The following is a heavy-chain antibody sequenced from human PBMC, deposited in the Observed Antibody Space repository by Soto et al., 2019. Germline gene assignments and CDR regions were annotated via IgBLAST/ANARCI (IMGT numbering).Heavy chain of an antibody. CDR2: IYYSGST. CDR3: ARDSDEDCSGGSCYWDD. J-gene: IGHJ4*02. D-gene: IGHD2-15*01. Sequence: QVQLQESGPGLVKPSQTLSLTCTVSGGSISSGGYYWSWIRQHPGKGLEWMGYIYYSGSTYYNPSLKSRVTISVDTSKNQFSLKLSSVTAADTAVYYCARDSDEDCSGGSCYWDDWGQGTLVTVSS. V-gene: IGHV4-31*03. CDR1: GGSISSGGYY.